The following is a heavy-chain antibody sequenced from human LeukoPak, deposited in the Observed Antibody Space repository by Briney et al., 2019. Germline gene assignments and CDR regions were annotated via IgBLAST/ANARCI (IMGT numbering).Heavy chain of an antibody. CDR2: IYYSGSS. CDR3: ARECCGSGTCYSRQYYFDY. CDR1: GGSVSSGSYY. J-gene: IGHJ4*02. D-gene: IGHD2-15*01. V-gene: IGHV4-61*01. Sequence: PSETLSLTCTVSGGSVSSGSYYWSWIRQPPGKGLEWIGNIYYSGSSNYNPSLKSRVTISVDTSKNQFSLKVSSVTAADTAVYYCARECCGSGTCYSRQYYFDYWGQGTLVTVSS.